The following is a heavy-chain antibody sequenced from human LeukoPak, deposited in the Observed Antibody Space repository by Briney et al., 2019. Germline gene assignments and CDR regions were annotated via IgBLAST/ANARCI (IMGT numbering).Heavy chain of an antibody. CDR1: GGSISSGNYV. Sequence: SETLSLTCTVSGGSISSGNYVWGWIRQPAGRGREWVVRIYTSGSTNYNPSLKSRVTISVDPSKNQFSLKLSSVTAADTAVYYCARSPLEYDFWSGRHYYFDYGGQGTLVTVSS. CDR2: IYTSGST. J-gene: IGHJ4*02. V-gene: IGHV4-61*02. CDR3: ARSPLEYDFWSGRHYYFDY. D-gene: IGHD3-3*01.